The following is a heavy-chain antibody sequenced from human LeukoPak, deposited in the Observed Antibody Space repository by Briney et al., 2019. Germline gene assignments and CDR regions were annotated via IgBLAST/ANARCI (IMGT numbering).Heavy chain of an antibody. CDR2: VHQSGST. J-gene: IGHJ4*02. CDR1: GYSISRGYH. Sequence: SETLSLTCTVSGYSISRGYHWGWVGPPPGKGLEWIGSVHQSGSTYYNPSLKSRLTISADTSKNQFSLKLDSVPAADTAVYYCARVNFNPDYWGQGTLVTVSS. V-gene: IGHV4-38-2*02. D-gene: IGHD1-14*01. CDR3: ARVNFNPDY.